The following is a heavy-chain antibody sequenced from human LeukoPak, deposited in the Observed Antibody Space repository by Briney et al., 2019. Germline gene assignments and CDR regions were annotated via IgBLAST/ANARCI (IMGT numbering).Heavy chain of an antibody. D-gene: IGHD3-22*01. Sequence: MPSETLSLTCAVYGGSFSGYYWSRIRQPPGKGLEWIGEINHSGSTNYNPSLKSRVTISVDTSKNQFSLRLSSVTAADTAVYYCARVLTGYYDSSGYNNWFDPWGQGTLVTVSS. CDR2: INHSGST. V-gene: IGHV4-34*01. CDR1: GGSFSGYY. J-gene: IGHJ5*02. CDR3: ARVLTGYYDSSGYNNWFDP.